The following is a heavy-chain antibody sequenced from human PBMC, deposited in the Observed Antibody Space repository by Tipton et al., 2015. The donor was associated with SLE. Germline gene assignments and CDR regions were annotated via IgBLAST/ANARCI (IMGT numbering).Heavy chain of an antibody. D-gene: IGHD5-12*01. Sequence: TLSLTCTISGGSISSYYWTWIRQSPGKGLEWIGYIYSGGSTNYNPSLKSRVTIPVDTSKNQFSLKLSSVTAADTAFYYCARRTSGYAPDYWGQGTLVTVSS. J-gene: IGHJ4*02. CDR2: IYSGGST. V-gene: IGHV4-4*09. CDR1: GGSISSYY. CDR3: ARRTSGYAPDY.